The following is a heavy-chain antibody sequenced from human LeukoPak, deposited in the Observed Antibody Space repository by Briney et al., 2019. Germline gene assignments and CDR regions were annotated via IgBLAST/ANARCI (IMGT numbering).Heavy chain of an antibody. D-gene: IGHD3-16*02. V-gene: IGHV4-39*01. CDR3: ARLITFGGVIVTAFDI. CDR2: IYYSGST. J-gene: IGHJ3*02. Sequence: SETLSLTCTVSGGSISSSSYYWGWICQPPGKGLEWIGSIYYSGSTYYNPSLKSRVTISVDTSKNQFSLKLSSVTAADTAVYYCARLITFGGVIVTAFDIWGQGTMVTVSS. CDR1: GGSISSSSYY.